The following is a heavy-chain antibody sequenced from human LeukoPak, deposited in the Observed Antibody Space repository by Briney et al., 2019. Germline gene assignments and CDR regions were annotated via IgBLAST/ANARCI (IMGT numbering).Heavy chain of an antibody. CDR3: ARDRVLGDTIGYYYGMDV. D-gene: IGHD3-10*01. J-gene: IGHJ6*04. CDR1: GGTFSSYA. CDR2: IIPIFGTA. V-gene: IGHV1-69*13. Sequence: ASVKVSCKASGGTFSSYAISWVRQAPGQELEWMGGIIPIFGTANYAQKFQGRVTITADESTSTAYMELSSLRSEDTAVYYCARDRVLGDTIGYYYGMDVWGKGTTVTVSS.